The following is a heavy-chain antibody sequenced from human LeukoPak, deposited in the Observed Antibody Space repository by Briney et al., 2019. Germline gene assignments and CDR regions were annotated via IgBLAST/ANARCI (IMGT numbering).Heavy chain of an antibody. J-gene: IGHJ6*02. Sequence: SETLSLTCTVSGGSISSYYWSWIRQPPGKGLEWIGSIYYSGSTYYNPSLKSRVTISVDTSKNQFSLKLSSVTAADTAVYYCGSGYDLGVSDWNYYYYGMDVWGQGTTVTVSS. V-gene: IGHV4-59*05. CDR3: GSGYDLGVSDWNYYYYGMDV. CDR2: IYYSGST. CDR1: GGSISSYY. D-gene: IGHD5-12*01.